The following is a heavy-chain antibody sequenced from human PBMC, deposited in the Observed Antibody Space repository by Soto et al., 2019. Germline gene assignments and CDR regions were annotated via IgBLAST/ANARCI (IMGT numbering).Heavy chain of an antibody. CDR1: GFTFSSYA. J-gene: IGHJ4*02. CDR2: ISGSGGST. CDR3: AKAGEGYGSGSYLH. V-gene: IGHV3-23*01. D-gene: IGHD3-10*01. Sequence: EVQLLESGGGLVQPGGSLRLSCAASGFTFSSYAMSWVRQAPGKGLEWVSAISGSGGSTYYADSVKGRFTITRDNSKNTVYLQVNSLRAEDTAVYYCAKAGEGYGSGSYLHWGQGNLVTVSS.